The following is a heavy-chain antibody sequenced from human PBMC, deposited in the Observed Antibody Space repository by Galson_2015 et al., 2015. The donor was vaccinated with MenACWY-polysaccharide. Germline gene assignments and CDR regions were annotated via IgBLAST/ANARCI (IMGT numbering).Heavy chain of an antibody. J-gene: IGHJ4*02. D-gene: IGHD3-10*01. CDR2: LSPSAGDT. CDR1: GLTFSSYG. CDR3: AKGAAHYGSGNYYDY. Sequence: SLRLSCAATGLTFSSYGMGWVRQAPGKGPEWVSGLSPSAGDTFYADSVRGRFTISRDNSKSTLYLQMNSLRAEDTALYYCAKGAAHYGSGNYYDYWGQGTQVTVSS. V-gene: IGHV3-23*01.